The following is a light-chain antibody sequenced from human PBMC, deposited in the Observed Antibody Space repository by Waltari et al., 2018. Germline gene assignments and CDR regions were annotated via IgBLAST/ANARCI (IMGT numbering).Light chain of an antibody. V-gene: IGLV2-23*01. J-gene: IGLJ3*02. CDR2: EGS. Sequence: QSALTQPASVSGSPGQSITISCTGTSSDVGSYNLVPWYQQHPGKAPKLMSYEGSKRPAGVLDRFSGSKSGNTASVTIAGRQAEDEADYYCCSYAGSSTWVFGGGTKLTVL. CDR1: SSDVGSYNL. CDR3: CSYAGSSTWV.